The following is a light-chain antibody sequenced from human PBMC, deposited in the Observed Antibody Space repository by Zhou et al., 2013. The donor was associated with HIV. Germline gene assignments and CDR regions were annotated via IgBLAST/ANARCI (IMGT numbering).Light chain of an antibody. V-gene: IGKV1D-12*01. CDR2: TAS. CDR3: QQSHSSPPT. J-gene: IGKJ5*01. Sequence: DIQMTQSPSSVSASVGDRVTITCRASQGINSWLAWYQQKPGKAPNLLIYTASSLQSGVPSRFSGSGSGTEFTLSINSLQPEDFATYYCQQSHSSPPTFGQGTRLEI. CDR1: QGINSW.